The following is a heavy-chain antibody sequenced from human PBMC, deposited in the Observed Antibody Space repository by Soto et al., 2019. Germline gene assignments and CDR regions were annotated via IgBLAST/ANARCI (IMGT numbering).Heavy chain of an antibody. CDR2: IYPGGSEK. J-gene: IGHJ4*02. V-gene: IGHV3-7*01. Sequence: EVQLVESGGGLVQPGGSLRLSCTASGFTFSSYWMTWVRQAPGKGLEWVANIYPGGSEKYYVESVKGRFTISRDNTRNSLSLQMNSLRAEDTAVYFCARDRGSGLYRAGSDHWGQGTQVTVSS. D-gene: IGHD6-19*01. CDR1: GFTFSSYW. CDR3: ARDRGSGLYRAGSDH.